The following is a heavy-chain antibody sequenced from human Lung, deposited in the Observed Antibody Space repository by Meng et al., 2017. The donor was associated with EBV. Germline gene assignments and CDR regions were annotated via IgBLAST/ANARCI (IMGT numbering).Heavy chain of an antibody. D-gene: IGHD2-8*01. CDR3: ARVDLYYFDL. J-gene: IGHJ4*02. Sequence: EGPLVECGGGLVKPGGYLTLSCAGSGFCFSSFSMTWVRQAPGKGLEWVSSMTSSGSYTDYADSVQGRFTISRDNAKNSLFLQMDNVRAEDTALYFCARVDLYYFDLWGRGTLVTVSS. CDR2: MTSSGSYT. V-gene: IGHV3-21*01. CDR1: GFCFSSFS.